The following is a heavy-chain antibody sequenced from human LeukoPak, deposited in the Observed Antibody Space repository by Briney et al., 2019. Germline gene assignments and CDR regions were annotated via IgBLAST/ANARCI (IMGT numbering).Heavy chain of an antibody. Sequence: SQTLSLTCTVSGASISSGGYYWSWLRQRPGKGLVWIGYIYSSGSTYHNPSLQSRITISVDTSKNQFSLKLSSVTAADTAVYYCARGITPYYDILTGYPCFDYWGQGNRVTVSS. CDR1: GASISSGGYY. D-gene: IGHD3-9*01. CDR2: IYSSGST. J-gene: IGHJ4*02. CDR3: ARGITPYYDILTGYPCFDY. V-gene: IGHV4-31*03.